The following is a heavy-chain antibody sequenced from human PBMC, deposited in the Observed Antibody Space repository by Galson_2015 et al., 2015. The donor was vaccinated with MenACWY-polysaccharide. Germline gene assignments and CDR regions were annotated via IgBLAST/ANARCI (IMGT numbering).Heavy chain of an antibody. J-gene: IGHJ4*02. CDR1: GFTFSAYT. CDR3: VKAHETSGWNRGPGH. V-gene: IGHV3-23*01. Sequence: SLRLSCAASGFTFSAYTMSWVRQAPGKGLEWVTAISIVGRNTYYADPVKGRFTISRDNSKNTLFLQMNGLTAEDTAVYYCVKAHETSGWNRGPGHGGQGTLVTVSS. D-gene: IGHD6-19*01. CDR2: ISIVGRNT.